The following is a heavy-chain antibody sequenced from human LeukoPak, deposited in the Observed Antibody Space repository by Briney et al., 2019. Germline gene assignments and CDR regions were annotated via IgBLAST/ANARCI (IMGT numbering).Heavy chain of an antibody. CDR2: INPNSGGT. D-gene: IGHD6-13*01. Sequence: APVKVSCKASGYSFTTYGISWVRQAPGQGLEWMGWINPNSGGTNYAQKFQGRVTMTRDTSISTAYMELSWLRSDDTAVYYCARDGFGAAAGTWDYYYYMDVWGKGTTVTVSS. CDR3: ARDGFGAAAGTWDYYYYMDV. J-gene: IGHJ6*03. V-gene: IGHV1-2*02. CDR1: GYSFTTYG.